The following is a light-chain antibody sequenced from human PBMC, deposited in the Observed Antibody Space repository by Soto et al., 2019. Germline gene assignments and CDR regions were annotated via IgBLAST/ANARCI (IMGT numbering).Light chain of an antibody. CDR1: QGISTN. CDR3: QQYFSYPLT. J-gene: IGKJ4*01. CDR2: DSS. Sequence: AIHMTQSPSSFSASTGDTITITCRASQGISTNLAWYQQKPGKAPKVLIFDSSTLQNGVPSRFSGSGSGTDFTLTIRCLQSEDFASYYCQQYFSYPLTFGGGTNVEIK. V-gene: IGKV1-8*01.